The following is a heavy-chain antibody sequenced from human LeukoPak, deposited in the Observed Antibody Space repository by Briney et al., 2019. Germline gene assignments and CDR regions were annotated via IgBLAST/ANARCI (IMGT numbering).Heavy chain of an antibody. D-gene: IGHD3-10*01. CDR3: ARGRVYYGSGSYYPLDY. V-gene: IGHV4-34*01. J-gene: IGHJ4*02. CDR2: INHGGST. Sequence: SETLSLTCAVYGGSFSGYYWSWIRQPPGKGLEWIGEINHGGSTNYNPSLKSRVTISVDTSKNQFSLKLSSVTAADTAVYYCARGRVYYGSGSYYPLDYWGRGTLVTVSS. CDR1: GGSFSGYY.